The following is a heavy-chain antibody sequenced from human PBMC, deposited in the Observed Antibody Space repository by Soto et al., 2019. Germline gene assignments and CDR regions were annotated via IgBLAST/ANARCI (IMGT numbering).Heavy chain of an antibody. CDR3: ARDWLGYWFDP. CDR1: GGYISSGGYS. V-gene: IGHV4-30-2*01. D-gene: IGHD6-19*01. J-gene: IGHJ5*02. Sequence: SETLSLTCAVSGGYISSGGYSWSWIRQPPGKGLEWIGYIYHSASTYYNPSLKSRVTISVDTSKNQFSLKLSSVTAADTAVYYCARDWLGYWFDPWGQGTLVTVSS. CDR2: IYHSAST.